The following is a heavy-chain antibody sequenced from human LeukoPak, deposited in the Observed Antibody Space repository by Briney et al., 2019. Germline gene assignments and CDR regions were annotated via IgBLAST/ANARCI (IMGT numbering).Heavy chain of an antibody. V-gene: IGHV4-59*12. CDR2: IYHSGST. D-gene: IGHD3-16*01. CDR1: GGSISSYY. J-gene: IGHJ4*02. Sequence: SETLSLTCTVSGGSISSYYWSWIRQPPGKGLEWIGYIYHSGSTYYNPSLKSRVTISVDRSKNQLSLKLSSVTAADTAVYYCAREEGISGGPFDYWGQGTLVTVSS. CDR3: AREEGISGGPFDY.